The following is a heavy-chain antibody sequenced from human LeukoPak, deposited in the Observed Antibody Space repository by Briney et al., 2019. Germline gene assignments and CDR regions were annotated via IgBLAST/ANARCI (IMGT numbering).Heavy chain of an antibody. CDR1: GFTVSSNY. D-gene: IGHD6-13*01. Sequence: GGSLRLSCAASGFTVSSNYMSWVRQAPGKGLEWVSLIYSGGSTYYADSVKGRFTISRDNSKNTLYLQMHSLRAEDTAVYYCAREGPIAAAGTGWFDPWGQGTLVTVSS. J-gene: IGHJ5*02. CDR2: IYSGGST. V-gene: IGHV3-53*01. CDR3: AREGPIAAAGTGWFDP.